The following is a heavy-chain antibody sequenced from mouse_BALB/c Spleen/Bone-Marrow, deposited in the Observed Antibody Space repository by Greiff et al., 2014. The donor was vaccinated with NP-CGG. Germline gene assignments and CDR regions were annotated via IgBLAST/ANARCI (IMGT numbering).Heavy chain of an antibody. D-gene: IGHD3-1*01. J-gene: IGHJ2*01. CDR2: INPYNDGT. CDR3: ARPKPLGLPYFFDH. Sequence: VQLQQSGPELVKPGASVKMSCKASGYTFTSYVMHWVKQKPGQGLEWIGYINPYNDGTKYNEKFKGKATLTSDKSSSTAYMELSSLASGDSAVYYCARPKPLGLPYFFDHWGQGPPPPVPS. V-gene: IGHV1-14*01. CDR1: GYTFTSYV.